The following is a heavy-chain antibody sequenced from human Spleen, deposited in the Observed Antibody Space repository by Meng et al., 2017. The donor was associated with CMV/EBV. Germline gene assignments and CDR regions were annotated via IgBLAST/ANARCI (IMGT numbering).Heavy chain of an antibody. D-gene: IGHD6-25*01. CDR1: GGSVSSRTYY. V-gene: IGHV4-61*01. Sequence: GSLRLSCTVSGGSVSSRTYYWIWIRQPPGKGLEWIGYIYYSGSTNYNPSLKSRVAISVDTSKNRISLKLSSVTAADTAVYYCARQRLDNYYYYGMDVWGQGTTVTVSS. CDR3: ARQRLDNYYYYGMDV. CDR2: IYYSGST. J-gene: IGHJ6*02.